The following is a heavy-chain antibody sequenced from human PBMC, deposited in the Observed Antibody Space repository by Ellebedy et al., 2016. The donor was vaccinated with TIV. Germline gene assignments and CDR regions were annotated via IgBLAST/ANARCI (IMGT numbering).Heavy chain of an antibody. J-gene: IGHJ5*02. CDR1: GGSISSYY. CDR3: AREGSPYNWFDP. D-gene: IGHD2-15*01. V-gene: IGHV4-59*01. CDR2: IYYSGST. Sequence: MPSESLSLTCTASGGSISSYYWSWIRQPPGKGLEWIGYIYYSGSTNYNPSHKSRVTISVDTSKNQFSLKLSSVTAADTAVYYCAREGSPYNWFDPWGQGTLVTVSS.